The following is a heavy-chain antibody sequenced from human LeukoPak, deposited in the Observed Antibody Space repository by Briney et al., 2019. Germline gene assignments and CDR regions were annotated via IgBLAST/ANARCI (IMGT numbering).Heavy chain of an antibody. CDR1: GGSISSYY. J-gene: IGHJ4*02. Sequence: SETLSLTCTVSGGSISSYYWSWIRQPPGKGLEWIGYIYYSGSTNYVPSLKSRVTISVDTSKNQFSLKLSSVTAADTAVYYCARRRPSQNMFGYWGQGTLVTVSS. CDR3: ARRRPSQNMFGY. D-gene: IGHD1/OR15-1a*01. CDR2: IYYSGST. V-gene: IGHV4-59*08.